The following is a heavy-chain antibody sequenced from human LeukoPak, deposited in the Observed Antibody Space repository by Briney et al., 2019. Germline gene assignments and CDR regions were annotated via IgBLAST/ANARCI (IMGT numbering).Heavy chain of an antibody. CDR1: GFTFSNYR. J-gene: IGHJ4*02. D-gene: IGHD3-22*01. Sequence: GGSLRLSCAASGFTFSNYRMNWVRQAPREGLEWVSSISSSSSYIYYADSVKGRFTISRDNAKNSLYLQMNSLRAEDTAVYYCARADSSDYYYFDYWGQGTLVTVSS. CDR2: ISSSSSYI. CDR3: ARADSSDYYYFDY. V-gene: IGHV3-21*01.